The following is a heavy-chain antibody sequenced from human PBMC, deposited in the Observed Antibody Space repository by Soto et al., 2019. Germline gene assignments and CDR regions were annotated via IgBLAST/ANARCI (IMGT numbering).Heavy chain of an antibody. V-gene: IGHV3-30-3*01. J-gene: IGHJ6*02. D-gene: IGHD2-8*01. CDR3: ARDRSWGIGILYYPGDYYYYYGMDV. Sequence: GGSLRLSCAASGFTFSSYAMHWVRQAPGKGLEWVAVISYDGSNKYYADSVKGRFTISRDNSKNTLYLQMNSLRAEDTAVYYCARDRSWGIGILYYPGDYYYYYGMDVWGQGTTVTVSS. CDR2: ISYDGSNK. CDR1: GFTFSSYA.